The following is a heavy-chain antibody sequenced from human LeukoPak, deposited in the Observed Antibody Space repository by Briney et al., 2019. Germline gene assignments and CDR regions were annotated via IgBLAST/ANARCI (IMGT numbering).Heavy chain of an antibody. CDR3: ARGRYYDFWSGYYTRTSKGWFDP. V-gene: IGHV4-59*01. Sequence: SETLSLTCTVSGGSISSYYWSWIRQPPGKGLEWIGYIYYSGSTNYNPSLKSRVTISVDTSKNQFSLKLSSVTAADTAVYYCARGRYYDFWSGYYTRTSKGWFDPWGQGTLVTVSS. CDR2: IYYSGST. CDR1: GGSISSYY. D-gene: IGHD3-3*01. J-gene: IGHJ5*02.